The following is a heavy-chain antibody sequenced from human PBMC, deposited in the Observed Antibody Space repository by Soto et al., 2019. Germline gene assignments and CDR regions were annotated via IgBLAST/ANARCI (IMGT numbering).Heavy chain of an antibody. CDR3: AKDEALKTYYYDSSGYSLFDY. V-gene: IGHV3-43*01. Sequence: GSLRLSCAASGFTFDDYTMHWVRQAPGKGLEWVSLISWDGGSTYYADSVKGRFTISRDNSKNSLYLQMNSLRTEDTALYYCAKDEALKTYYYDSSGYSLFDYWGQGTLVTVSS. CDR1: GFTFDDYT. J-gene: IGHJ4*02. CDR2: ISWDGGST. D-gene: IGHD3-22*01.